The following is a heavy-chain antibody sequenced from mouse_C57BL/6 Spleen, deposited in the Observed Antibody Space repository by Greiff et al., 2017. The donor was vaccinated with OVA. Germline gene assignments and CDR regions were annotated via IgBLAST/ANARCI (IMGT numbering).Heavy chain of an antibody. J-gene: IGHJ4*01. CDR1: GFTFSDYG. CDR3: ARPYYYGSSGYYAMDY. CDR2: ISSGSSTI. D-gene: IGHD1-1*01. V-gene: IGHV5-17*01. Sequence: EVQRVESGGGLVKPGGSLKLSCAASGFTFSDYGMHWVRQAPEKGLEWVAYISSGSSTIYYADTVKGRFTISRDNAKNTLFLQMTSLRSEDTAMYDCARPYYYGSSGYYAMDYWGQGTSVTVSS.